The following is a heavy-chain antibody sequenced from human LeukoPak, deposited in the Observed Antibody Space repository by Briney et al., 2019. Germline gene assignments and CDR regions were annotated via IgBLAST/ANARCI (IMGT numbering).Heavy chain of an antibody. Sequence: PGGSLRLSCAASGFTFSSYWMHWVRQAPGKGLVWVSRINSDGSSTSYADSVKARFTISRDNAKNTLYLQMNSLRAEDTAVYYCARGPHYYDKSVAFDIWGQGTMVTVSS. D-gene: IGHD3-22*01. CDR1: GFTFSSYW. J-gene: IGHJ3*02. CDR3: ARGPHYYDKSVAFDI. CDR2: INSDGSST. V-gene: IGHV3-74*01.